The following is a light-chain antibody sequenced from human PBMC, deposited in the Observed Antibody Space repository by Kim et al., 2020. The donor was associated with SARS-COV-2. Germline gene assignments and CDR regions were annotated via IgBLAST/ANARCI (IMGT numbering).Light chain of an antibody. J-gene: IGKJ4*01. CDR1: QSCSSAY. CDR3: QHYGSSPT. CDR2: GAS. V-gene: IGKV3-20*01. Sequence: LSSGERVTLSCRASQSCSSAYLAWYQQKPGQAPRLLIYGASSRATGIPDRFSGSGSGTDFTLSISRLEPEDFAVYYCQHYGSSPTFGGGTKVDIK.